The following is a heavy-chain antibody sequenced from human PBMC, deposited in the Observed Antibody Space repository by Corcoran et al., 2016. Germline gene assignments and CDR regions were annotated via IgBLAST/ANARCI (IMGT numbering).Heavy chain of an antibody. CDR2: IYYSGST. CDR1: GGSISSSSYY. Sequence: QLQLQESGPGLVKPSETLSLTCTVSGGSISSSSYYWGWIRQPPGKGLEWIGSIYYSGSTYYNPSLKSRVTISVDTSKNQFSLKLSSVTAADTAVYYCARMEQPITMVRNVGYYFDYWGQGTLVTVSS. J-gene: IGHJ4*02. V-gene: IGHV4-39*07. D-gene: IGHD3-10*01. CDR3: ARMEQPITMVRNVGYYFDY.